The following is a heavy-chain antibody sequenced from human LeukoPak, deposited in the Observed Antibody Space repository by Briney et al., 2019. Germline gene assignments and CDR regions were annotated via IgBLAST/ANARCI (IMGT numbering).Heavy chain of an antibody. CDR2: IYYTGNT. D-gene: IGHD3-10*01. CDR3: ARSQNYYGSGDY. Sequence: SETLSLTCTVSGDSVSNGNYYWSWLRHPPGKALAWIGYIYYTGNTYYNPSLEGRVTISVDTSRNHFSVKLSSVTAADTAVYYCARSQNYYGSGDYWSQGTLVTVSS. J-gene: IGHJ4*02. CDR1: GDSVSNGNYY. V-gene: IGHV4-61*03.